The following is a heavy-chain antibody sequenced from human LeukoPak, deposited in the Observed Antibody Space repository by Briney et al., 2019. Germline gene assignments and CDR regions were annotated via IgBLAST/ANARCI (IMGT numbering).Heavy chain of an antibody. CDR2: MNPNSGNT. CDR1: GYTFTSYD. D-gene: IGHD6-6*01. CDR3: ARGAGSSSAYYYYYSYMDV. Sequence: GASVKVSCKXSGYTFTSYDINWVRQATGQGLEWMGWMNPNSGNTGYAQKFQGRVTITRNTSISTAYMELSSLRSEDTAVYYCARGAGSSSAYYYYYSYMDVWGKGTTVTVSS. J-gene: IGHJ6*03. V-gene: IGHV1-8*03.